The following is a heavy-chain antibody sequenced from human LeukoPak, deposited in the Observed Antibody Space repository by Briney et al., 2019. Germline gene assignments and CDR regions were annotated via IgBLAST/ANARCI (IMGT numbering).Heavy chain of an antibody. J-gene: IGHJ5*02. Sequence: SETLSPTCTVSGGSISSYYWSWIRQPPGKGLEWIGYIYYSGSTNYNPSLKSRVTISVDTSKNQFSLKLSSVTAADTAVYYCARHDYGNWFDPWGQGTLVTVSS. CDR3: ARHDYGNWFDP. V-gene: IGHV4-59*08. D-gene: IGHD4-17*01. CDR2: IYYSGST. CDR1: GGSISSYY.